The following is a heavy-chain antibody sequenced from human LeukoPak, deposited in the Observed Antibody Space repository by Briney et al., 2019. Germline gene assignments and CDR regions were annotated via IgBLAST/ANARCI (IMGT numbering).Heavy chain of an antibody. D-gene: IGHD3-10*01. V-gene: IGHV4-34*01. CDR3: ARGGYYGSGNDFRFDP. CDR2: INHSGST. J-gene: IGHJ5*02. Sequence: SETLSLTCAVYGGSFSGYYWSWIRQPPGKGLEWIGEINHSGSTNYNPSLKSRVTISVDTSKNQFSLKLPSVTAADTAVYFCARGGYYGSGNDFRFDPWGQGTLVTVSS. CDR1: GGSFSGYY.